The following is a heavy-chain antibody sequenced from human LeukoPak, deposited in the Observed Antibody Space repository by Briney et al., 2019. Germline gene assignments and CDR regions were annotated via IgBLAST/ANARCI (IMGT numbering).Heavy chain of an antibody. CDR3: AGQCCGCLYHRIDS. CDR1: GVSLSSNGYS. V-gene: IGHV4-39*01. D-gene: IGHD2-15*01. CDR2: IHYTGIV. Sequence: SETLSLTCTVSGVSLSSNGYSWGWIRQPPGKGLEWIGTIHYTGIVHYNPSLKSRVTISVDTSNMQFSLRLSSVTAADTALYYCAGQCCGCLYHRIDSWGQGALVTVSS. J-gene: IGHJ4*02.